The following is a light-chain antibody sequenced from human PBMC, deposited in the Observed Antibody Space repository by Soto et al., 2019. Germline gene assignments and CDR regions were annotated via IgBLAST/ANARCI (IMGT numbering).Light chain of an antibody. CDR2: GAC. CDR1: QRISSTF. J-gene: IGKJ1*01. CDR3: QQCGGSPT. Sequence: EIVLTQSPGTLSLSPGERASLSCRASQRISSTFLAWYQQKPGQAPRLLIYGACSRATGIPDRFSGSGSGTDFTLTISRLEAEDFAMYYCQQCGGSPTFGQGTKVEVK. V-gene: IGKV3-20*01.